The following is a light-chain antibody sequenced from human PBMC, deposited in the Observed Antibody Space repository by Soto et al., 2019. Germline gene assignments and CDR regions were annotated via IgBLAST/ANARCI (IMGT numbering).Light chain of an antibody. CDR3: QQYSVWPLT. CDR2: GAS. J-gene: IGKJ4*01. V-gene: IGKV3D-15*01. CDR1: QSVSSN. Sequence: IVLTQSPATLSVSPGARAALSCRASQSVSSNLAWYQQKPGQPPRLLIFGASTRATGIPARFSGSGSEAEFTLTISSLQSEDFAVYYCQQYSVWPLTFGGGTKVDIK.